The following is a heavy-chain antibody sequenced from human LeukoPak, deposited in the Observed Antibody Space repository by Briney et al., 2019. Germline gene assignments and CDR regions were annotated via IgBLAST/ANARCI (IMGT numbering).Heavy chain of an antibody. Sequence: WIRQAPGKGLEWVGRIKRKTDGGTTDYAAPVKGRFTISRDDSKNTLYLQMNSLKTEDTAVYYCTTETYYDFWSGYTLAYYYMDVWGKGTTVTVSS. D-gene: IGHD3-3*01. CDR2: IKRKTDGGTT. J-gene: IGHJ6*03. V-gene: IGHV3-15*01. CDR3: TTETYYDFWSGYTLAYYYMDV.